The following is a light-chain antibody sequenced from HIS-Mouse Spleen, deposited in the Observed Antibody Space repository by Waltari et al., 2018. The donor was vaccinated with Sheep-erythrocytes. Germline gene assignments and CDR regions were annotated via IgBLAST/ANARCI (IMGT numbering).Light chain of an antibody. J-gene: IGLJ1*01. CDR2: DVS. Sequence: QSALTQPRSVSGSPGQSVTISCTGTSSDVGGYNYVSWYQQHPGKAPKLMIYDVSNGHSGFPDRFSGSKSGSTASLSISGIQAEDEADYYCCSYAGSYNHVFATGTKVTVL. CDR3: CSYAGSYNHV. V-gene: IGLV2-11*01. CDR1: SSDVGGYNY.